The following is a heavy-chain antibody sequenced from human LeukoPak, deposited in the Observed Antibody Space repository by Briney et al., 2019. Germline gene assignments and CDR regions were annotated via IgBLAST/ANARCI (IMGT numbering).Heavy chain of an antibody. V-gene: IGHV3-48*01. CDR1: GFTFSSYS. CDR3: ARVSSGIWWNFDY. J-gene: IGHJ4*02. Sequence: SGGSLRLSCVASGFTFSSYSMNWVRQAPGKGLEWVSYISSSSSTIYYADSVKGRFTISRDNAKNSLYLQMNSLRAEDTAVYYCARVSSGIWWNFDYWGQGTLVTVSS. CDR2: ISSSSSTI. D-gene: IGHD3-10*01.